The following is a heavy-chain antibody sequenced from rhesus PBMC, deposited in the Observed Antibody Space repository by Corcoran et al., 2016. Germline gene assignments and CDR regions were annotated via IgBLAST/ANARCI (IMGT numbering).Heavy chain of an antibody. CDR3: ASGPTEYSGSYRNYGLDS. CDR2: IGGISGRD. J-gene: IGHJ6*01. Sequence: QVQLPESGPGLVKPSETLSLTCAVSGGSIRGYYWNLIRHPPGKGLEWLGYIGGISGRDSYNPSLKSRVTISTDTSKNQFSRKLSSVTAADTAVYYCASGPTEYSGSYRNYGLDSWGQGVVVTVSS. CDR1: GGSIRGYY. D-gene: IGHD3-16*01. V-gene: IGHV4-165*02.